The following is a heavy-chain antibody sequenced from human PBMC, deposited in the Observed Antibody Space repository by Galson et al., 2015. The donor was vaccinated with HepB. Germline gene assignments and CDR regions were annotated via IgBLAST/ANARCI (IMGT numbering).Heavy chain of an antibody. V-gene: IGHV3-15*01. CDR3: TTVQTARHTQLRLELVPYYYMDV. CDR1: GFTFSNAW. J-gene: IGHJ6*03. D-gene: IGHD1-7*01. CDR2: IKSKTDGGTT. Sequence: SLRLSCAASGFTFSNAWMSWVRQAPGKGLEWIGRIKSKTDGGTTDYAAPVKGRFTISRDDSKNTLYLQMNRLETEDTAVYYCTTVQTARHTQLRLELVPYYYMDVWGKGTTVTVSS.